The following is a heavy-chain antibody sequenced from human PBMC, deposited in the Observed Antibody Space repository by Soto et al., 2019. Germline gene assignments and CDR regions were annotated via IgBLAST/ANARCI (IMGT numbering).Heavy chain of an antibody. CDR3: AKDVSHFGY. Sequence: QVQLVESGGSVVQPGGSLRLSCAASGFTFSNSAMHWVRQAPGKGLEWVAVVSHDGNNRYYADSVKGRFSISRDNSKNTLYLQMYSLRAEDTAVYYCAKDVSHFGYWGQGTLVTSP. CDR1: GFTFSNSA. J-gene: IGHJ4*02. V-gene: IGHV3-30-3*02. D-gene: IGHD3-16*01. CDR2: VSHDGNNR.